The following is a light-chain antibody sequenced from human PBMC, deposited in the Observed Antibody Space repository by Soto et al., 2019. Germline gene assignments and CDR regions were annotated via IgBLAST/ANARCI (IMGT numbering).Light chain of an antibody. J-gene: IGLJ2*01. CDR3: AAWDDSVKTLL. CDR2: NNY. V-gene: IGLV1-44*01. Sequence: QSVLTQPPSASETPEQRVTISYSGNSSNIGRNTVNWYQHLPGTTPKLLIYNNYQRPSGVPDRFSASKSGTSASLAISGLQSEDEADYYCAAWDDSVKTLLFGGGTKLTVL. CDR1: SSNIGRNT.